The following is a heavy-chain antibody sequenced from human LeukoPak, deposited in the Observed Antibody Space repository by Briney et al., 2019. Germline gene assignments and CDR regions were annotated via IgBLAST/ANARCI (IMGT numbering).Heavy chain of an antibody. D-gene: IGHD2-15*01. J-gene: IGHJ4*02. Sequence: SETLSPTCSVSGASVSSPSSVGGWIRLPPGKGLEWIGTVFSKNPSLKSRVSISVETSKNAFSLKVDSLTAANTAVYFCVRFSPSGQNVDFWGQGTLVTVSP. V-gene: IGHV4-39*01. CDR3: VRFSPSGQNVDF. CDR1: GASVSSPSSV. CDR2: VFS.